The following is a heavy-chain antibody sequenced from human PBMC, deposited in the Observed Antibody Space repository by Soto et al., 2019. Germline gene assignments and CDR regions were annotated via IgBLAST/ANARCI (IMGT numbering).Heavy chain of an antibody. CDR1: GFTFSSYS. D-gene: IGHD3-10*01. Sequence: GGSLRLSCAASGFTFSSYSMNWVRQAPGKGLEWVSYISSSSSTIYYADSVKGRFTISRDNAKNSLYLQMNSLRAEDTAVYYCARESYLGLGDYWGQGTLVTVSS. CDR2: ISSSSSTI. J-gene: IGHJ4*02. V-gene: IGHV3-48*01. CDR3: ARESYLGLGDY.